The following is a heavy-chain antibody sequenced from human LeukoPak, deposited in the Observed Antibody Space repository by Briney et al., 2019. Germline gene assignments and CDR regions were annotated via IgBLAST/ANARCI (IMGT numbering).Heavy chain of an antibody. V-gene: IGHV4-59*01. J-gene: IGHJ5*02. D-gene: IGHD6-19*01. CDR1: GGSISSYY. CDR3: ARLQGSGWWS. Sequence: SETLSLTCTVSGGSISSYYWNWIRQPPGKGLEWIGYIYYSGSTNYNPSLQSRVTISVATSKNQFSLELTSVTAADTAVYYCARLQGSGWWSWGQGTLVTVSS. CDR2: IYYSGST.